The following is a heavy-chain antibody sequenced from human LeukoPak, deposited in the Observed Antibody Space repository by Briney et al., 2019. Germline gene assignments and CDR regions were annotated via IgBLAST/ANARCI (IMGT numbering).Heavy chain of an antibody. J-gene: IGHJ4*02. CDR2: VYYSGNP. Sequence: SETLSLTCTVSGGSISNYYWSWIRQPPGKGLECVGYVYYSGNPDYNLSLKSRVTISIDTSKNQFSLKLSSVTAADTAVYYCARLHSTSHFDYWGQGTLVTVSS. CDR1: GGSISNYY. CDR3: ARLHSTSHFDY. D-gene: IGHD2-2*01. V-gene: IGHV4-59*01.